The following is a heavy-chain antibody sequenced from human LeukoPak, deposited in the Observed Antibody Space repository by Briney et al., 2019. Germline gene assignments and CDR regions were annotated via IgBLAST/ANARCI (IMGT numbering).Heavy chain of an antibody. Sequence: SGGSLRLSCAASGFTFDDYAMHWVRQAPGKGLEWVSGISWNSGNIGYADSVKGRFTISRDNAKNSLYLQMNSLRAEDTALYYCAKDMGYYDSSGSFDYWGQGTLVTVSS. CDR3: AKDMGYYDSSGSFDY. D-gene: IGHD3-22*01. CDR2: ISWNSGNI. J-gene: IGHJ4*02. V-gene: IGHV3-9*01. CDR1: GFTFDDYA.